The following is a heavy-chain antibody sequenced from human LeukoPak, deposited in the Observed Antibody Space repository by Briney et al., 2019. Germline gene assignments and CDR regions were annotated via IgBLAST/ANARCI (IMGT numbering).Heavy chain of an antibody. J-gene: IGHJ4*02. Sequence: GRSLRLSCAASGFTFDDYAMHWVRQAPGKGLEWVSGINWNSGSIDYADSVKGRFTISRDNAKNSLSLHMNSLRAEDTAVYYCARDRGECTNGVCYYHDFDYWGQGTLVTVSS. CDR2: INWNSGSI. V-gene: IGHV3-9*01. D-gene: IGHD2-8*01. CDR1: GFTFDDYA. CDR3: ARDRGECTNGVCYYHDFDY.